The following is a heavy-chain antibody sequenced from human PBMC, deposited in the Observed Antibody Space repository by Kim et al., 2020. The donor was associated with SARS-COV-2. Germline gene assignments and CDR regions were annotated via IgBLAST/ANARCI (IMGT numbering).Heavy chain of an antibody. V-gene: IGHV1-2*06. CDR2: FNPNSGDT. Sequence: ASVKVSCKASGYTFTDYYMHWVRQAPGQGLEWMGRFNPNSGDTNYAQNFQGRVTMTRDTSISTAYMELSGLTSDDTALYYCARDPRKTLLTTVSNRDTFDIWGQGTMVTVSS. CDR3: ARDPRKTLLTTVSNRDTFDI. J-gene: IGHJ3*02. CDR1: GYTFTDYY. D-gene: IGHD4-17*01.